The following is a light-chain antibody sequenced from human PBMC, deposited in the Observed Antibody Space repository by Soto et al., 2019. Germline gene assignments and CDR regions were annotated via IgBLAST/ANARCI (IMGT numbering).Light chain of an antibody. CDR1: QGISTW. Sequence: EIQMTQSPSSVSASVGDRVTITSRASQGISTWLAWYQQKAGKAPNLLIYGASNLHSGVPSRFSGSGSGTNFTLTISSLQPEDFATYYCQQANSFPITFGQGTRLEIK. CDR3: QQANSFPIT. V-gene: IGKV1-12*01. J-gene: IGKJ5*01. CDR2: GAS.